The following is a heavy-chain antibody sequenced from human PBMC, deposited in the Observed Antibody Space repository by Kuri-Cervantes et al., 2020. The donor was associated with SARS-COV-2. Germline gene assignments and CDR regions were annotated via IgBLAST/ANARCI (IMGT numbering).Heavy chain of an antibody. J-gene: IGHJ4*02. CDR1: GFTFSSYA. V-gene: IGHV3-30-3*01. D-gene: IGHD2-2*01. CDR2: ISYDGSNK. CDR3: ARSIVVVPAPFDY. Sequence: GESLKISCAASGFTFSSYAMHWVRQAPGGGLEWVAVISYDGSNKYYADSVKGRFTISRDKSKNTLYLQMNSLRAEDTAVYYCARSIVVVPAPFDYLGQGTLVTVSS.